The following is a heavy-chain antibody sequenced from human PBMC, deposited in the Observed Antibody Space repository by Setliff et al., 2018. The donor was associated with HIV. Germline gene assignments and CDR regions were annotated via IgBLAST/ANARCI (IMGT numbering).Heavy chain of an antibody. J-gene: IGHJ4*02. CDR1: GGSITSHY. CDR2: IYYRGST. V-gene: IGHV4-59*11. Sequence: SETLSLTCTVSGGSITSHYWSWIRQPPGKGLEWIGYIYYRGSTNYNSSLKSRVTMSIDTSTNQFSLKVTSVTAADTAVYYCARSLLPSITVAGTIGYWGQGSLVTVSS. CDR3: ARSLLPSITVAGTIGY. D-gene: IGHD6-19*01.